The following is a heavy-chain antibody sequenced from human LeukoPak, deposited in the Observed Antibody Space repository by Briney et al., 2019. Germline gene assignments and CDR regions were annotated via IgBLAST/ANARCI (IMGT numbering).Heavy chain of an antibody. D-gene: IGHD6-13*01. CDR3: ARHAGGISATGTRPFDY. CDR2: IYTSGST. V-gene: IGHV4-4*07. Sequence: SETLSLTCTVSGGSISSYYWSWIRQPAGKGLEWIGRIYTSGSTNYNPSLKSRVTMSVDTSKNQFSLKLSSVTAADTAVYYCARHAGGISATGTRPFDYWGQGTLVTVSS. CDR1: GGSISSYY. J-gene: IGHJ4*02.